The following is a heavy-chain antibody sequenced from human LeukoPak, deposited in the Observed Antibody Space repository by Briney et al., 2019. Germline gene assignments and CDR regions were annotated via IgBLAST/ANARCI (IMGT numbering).Heavy chain of an antibody. V-gene: IGHV3-21*01. D-gene: IGHD1-14*01. CDR3: ATMSGVLPPTTYLVH. J-gene: IGHJ4*02. CDR2: ITTSSTYI. CDR1: GF. Sequence: GGSLRLSCAASGFMNWVRQAPGKALEWVSSITTSSTYIYYGDSVKGRFTISRDNAKNSLYLQMNGLRAEDTAVYYCATMSGVLPPTTYLVHWGQGTPVTVSS.